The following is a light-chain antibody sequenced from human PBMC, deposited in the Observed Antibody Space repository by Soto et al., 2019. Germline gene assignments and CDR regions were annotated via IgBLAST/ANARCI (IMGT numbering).Light chain of an antibody. CDR3: SSYARSNTLV. CDR2: EVS. CDR1: SSDVGGYNF. Sequence: QSALTQPASVSGSPGQSITISCTGTSSDVGGYNFVSWYQQHPGKAPKLMIYEVSNRPSGVSNRLSGSKSGNTASLTISGLQAEDEADYYCSSYARSNTLVFGTGTKLTVL. J-gene: IGLJ1*01. V-gene: IGLV2-14*01.